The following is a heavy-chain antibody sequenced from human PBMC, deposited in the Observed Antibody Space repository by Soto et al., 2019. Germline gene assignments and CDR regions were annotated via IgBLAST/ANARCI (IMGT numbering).Heavy chain of an antibody. Sequence: GGSLRLSAPAPGLTFTCSAIHLVRNAQGNALDYASAIKSNGRTTYYADSVTDRFTSSRDNSENTLYLQMSRRTAYYTAVYYCVKPESYSYYFDYWGQGTLVTVSS. J-gene: IGHJ4*02. V-gene: IGHV3-64D*06. D-gene: IGHD1-26*01. CDR2: IKSNGRTT. CDR1: GLTFTCSA. CDR3: VKPESYSYYFDY.